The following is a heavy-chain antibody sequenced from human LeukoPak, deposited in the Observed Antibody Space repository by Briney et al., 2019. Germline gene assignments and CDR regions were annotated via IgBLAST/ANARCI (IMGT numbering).Heavy chain of an antibody. J-gene: IGHJ4*02. CDR3: TTLYGSGSYYNR. D-gene: IGHD3-10*01. CDR2: IKSKTGGGTT. Sequence: GGSLRLSCAASGFTFSNAWMSWVRQAPGKGLEWVGRIKSKTGGGTTDYAAPVKGRFTISRDDSKNTLYLQMNSLKTEVTAVYYCTTLYGSGSYYNRWGQGTLVTVSS. CDR1: GFTFSNAW. V-gene: IGHV3-15*01.